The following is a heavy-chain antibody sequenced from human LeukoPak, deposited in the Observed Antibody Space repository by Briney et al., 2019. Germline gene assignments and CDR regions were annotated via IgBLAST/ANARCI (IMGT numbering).Heavy chain of an antibody. CDR1: GFTFSTYS. CDR3: ARGQSYGWFDP. CDR2: ISGSSSYI. Sequence: PGGSLRLSCAASGFTFSTYSMNWLRQAPGKGLEWVSSISGSSSYIYYADSVKGRFTISRDRAQNSLYLQMNSLRAEDTAVYYCARGQSYGWFDPWGQGTLVTVSS. V-gene: IGHV3-21*01. J-gene: IGHJ5*02. D-gene: IGHD5-18*01.